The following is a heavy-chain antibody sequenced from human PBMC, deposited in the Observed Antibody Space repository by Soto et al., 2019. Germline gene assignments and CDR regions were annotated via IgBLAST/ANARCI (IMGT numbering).Heavy chain of an antibody. Sequence: GGSLRLSCAASGFNFDNSYMSWVRQAPGKGLEWIAILYSGGKSYYAESVRGRFTISRDISKNTLDLQMNRLTADDTAVYYCSKNNVAPAFVGFEYWGQGTLVTVSS. J-gene: IGHJ4*02. CDR3: SKNNVAPAFVGFEY. CDR2: LYSGGKS. D-gene: IGHD2-2*01. CDR1: GFNFDNSY. V-gene: IGHV3-53*01.